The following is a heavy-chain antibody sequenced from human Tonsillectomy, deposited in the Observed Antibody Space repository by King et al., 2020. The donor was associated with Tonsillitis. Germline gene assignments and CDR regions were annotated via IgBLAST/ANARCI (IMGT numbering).Heavy chain of an antibody. Sequence: VQLVESGGGLVQPGQSLRLSCAASGFTFSSYAMTWVRQAPGKGLEWVSGISGSGGQRYYADSVKGRFSISRDNSKNILYLQMNSLRLEDTAVYYCAKGLLLKCIFFYGMDVWGQGTTVTVSS. CDR1: GFTFSSYA. J-gene: IGHJ6*02. CDR2: ISGSGGQR. V-gene: IGHV3-23*04. CDR3: AKGLLLKCIFFYGMDV. D-gene: IGHD3-3*01.